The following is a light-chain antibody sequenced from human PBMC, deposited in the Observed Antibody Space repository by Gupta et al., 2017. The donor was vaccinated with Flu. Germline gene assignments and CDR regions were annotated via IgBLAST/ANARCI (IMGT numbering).Light chain of an antibody. Sequence: DIVMTQSPDSLRVSLGERATINCKSSQSGLYSSNNKNYLASYQQKPGQPPKVLIYWASTPESGVLDTFSGSGSGRDFTLTIISLQAEDVAVYYFHQEYGTGITFGQGTRMEIK. CDR1: QSGLYSSNNKNY. CDR2: WAS. CDR3: HQEYGTGIT. J-gene: IGKJ5*01. V-gene: IGKV4-1*01.